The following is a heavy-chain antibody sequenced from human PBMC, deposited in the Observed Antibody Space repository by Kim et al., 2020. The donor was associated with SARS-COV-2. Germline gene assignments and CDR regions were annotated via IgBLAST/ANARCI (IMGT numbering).Heavy chain of an antibody. CDR1: GFTFSNAW. CDR2: IKSKTDGGTT. J-gene: IGHJ6*02. V-gene: IGHV3-15*01. Sequence: GGSLRLSCAASGFTFSNAWMSWVRQAPGKGLEWVGRIKSKTDGGTTDYAAPVKGRFTISRDDSKNTLYLQMNSLKTEDTAVYYCTTTYTKPYDILTGYYIAHYYYGMDVWGQGTTVTVSS. CDR3: TTTYTKPYDILTGYYIAHYYYGMDV. D-gene: IGHD3-9*01.